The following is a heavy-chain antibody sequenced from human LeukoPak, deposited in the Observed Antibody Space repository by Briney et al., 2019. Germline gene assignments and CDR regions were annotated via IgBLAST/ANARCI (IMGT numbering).Heavy chain of an antibody. D-gene: IGHD3-22*01. J-gene: IGHJ3*01. Sequence: PAETLSLPCAVSGGSISSGAYWGRVRQPPGKGLEWIGTIYHCGSTYYNPSLKSRVTISIDTSKNQFSLKLSSVTAADTAVYYCANSWYYLDSSGLPKSDAFDRWGQGTLVTVSS. V-gene: IGHV4-38-2*01. CDR1: GGSISSGAY. CDR3: ANSWYYLDSSGLPKSDAFDR. CDR2: IYHCGST.